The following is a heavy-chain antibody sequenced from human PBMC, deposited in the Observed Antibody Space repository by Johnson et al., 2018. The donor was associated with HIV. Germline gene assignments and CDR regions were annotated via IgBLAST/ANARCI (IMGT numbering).Heavy chain of an antibody. Sequence: VQLVESGGGLVKPGGSLRLSCAASGFTFSSYGMHWVRQAPGKGLEWVAFIRYDGSNKYYADSVKGRFTISRDNSKNTLYLQMNSLRAEDTAVYYCAKDKSGYYGWDAFDIWGQGTMVTVSS. CDR1: GFTFSSYG. CDR2: IRYDGSNK. D-gene: IGHD3-22*01. V-gene: IGHV3-30*02. J-gene: IGHJ3*02. CDR3: AKDKSGYYGWDAFDI.